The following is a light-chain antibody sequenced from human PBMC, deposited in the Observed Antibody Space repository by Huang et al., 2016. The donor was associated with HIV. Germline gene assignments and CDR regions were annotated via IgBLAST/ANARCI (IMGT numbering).Light chain of an antibody. CDR3: QQYGSSSYT. V-gene: IGKV3D-20*01. Sequence: EIVLTQSPASLSLSPGERAMLSCGAGQRVSSRYLAWCQQKPGLPPRLLSYDASVRAPGIPDRFSGGGAGTDVTLTISRLEPEDFAVYYCQQYGSSSYTFGQGTKLEIK. CDR1: QRVSSRY. J-gene: IGKJ2*01. CDR2: DAS.